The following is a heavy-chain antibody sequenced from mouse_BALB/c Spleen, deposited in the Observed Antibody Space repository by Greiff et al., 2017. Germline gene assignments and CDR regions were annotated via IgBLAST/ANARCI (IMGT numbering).Heavy chain of an antibody. CDR1: GYTFTDYN. J-gene: IGHJ4*01. CDR3: ARGTFYAMDY. Sequence: VQLQQSGPELVKPGASVKISCKASGYTFTDYNMHWVKQSHGKSLEWIGYIYPYNGGTGYNQKFKSKATLTVDNSSSTAYMELRSLTSEDSAVYYCARGTFYAMDYWGQGTSVTVSS. V-gene: IGHV1S29*02. CDR2: IYPYNGGT.